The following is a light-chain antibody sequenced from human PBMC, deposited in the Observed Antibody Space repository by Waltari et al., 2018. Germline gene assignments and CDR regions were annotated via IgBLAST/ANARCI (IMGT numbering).Light chain of an antibody. CDR2: GAS. Sequence: EIVMTQSPATLSVSPGERATLSCRASQSVSSNLAWYQQKPGQAPRLLIYGASTRATGIPARFSGSGSGTEFTLTINSLQSEDFAVYYCQQYNNWPPFMYTFGQGTKLEIK. V-gene: IGKV3-15*01. CDR3: QQYNNWPPFMYT. J-gene: IGKJ2*01. CDR1: QSVSSN.